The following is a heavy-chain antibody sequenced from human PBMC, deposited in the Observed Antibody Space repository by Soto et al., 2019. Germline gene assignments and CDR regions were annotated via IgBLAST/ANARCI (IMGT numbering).Heavy chain of an antibody. CDR3: ARADD. CDR1: GFTFSNQW. V-gene: IGHV3-7*04. J-gene: IGHJ4*02. Sequence: GGSLRLSCRASGFTFSNQWMSWVRQAPGKGLEWVANIKQDGSEKYYVDSVKGRFSISRDNAKNSLYLQMNSLRADDTAVYYCARADDWGQGTLVTVSS. CDR2: IKQDGSEK.